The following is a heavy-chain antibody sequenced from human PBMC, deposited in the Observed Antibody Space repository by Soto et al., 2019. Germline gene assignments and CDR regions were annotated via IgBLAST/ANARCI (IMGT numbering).Heavy chain of an antibody. V-gene: IGHV3-9*01. Sequence: PGGSLRLSCAASGFTFDDYAMHWVRQAPGKGLEWVSGISWNSGSIGYADSVKGRFTISRDNAKNSLYLQMNSLRAEDTALYYCAKDSTPNYDSSGYSGDYYYYYGMDVWGQGTTVTVSS. CDR2: ISWNSGSI. D-gene: IGHD3-22*01. CDR1: GFTFDDYA. J-gene: IGHJ6*02. CDR3: AKDSTPNYDSSGYSGDYYYYYGMDV.